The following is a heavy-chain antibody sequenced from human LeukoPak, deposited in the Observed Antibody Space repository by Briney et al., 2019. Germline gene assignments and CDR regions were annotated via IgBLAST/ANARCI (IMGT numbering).Heavy chain of an antibody. CDR1: GYSISSGYY. CDR3: ARQTCGLHPPDY. V-gene: IGHV4-38-2*01. J-gene: IGHJ4*02. D-gene: IGHD2-21*01. CDR2: IYHSGST. Sequence: SETLSLTCAVSGYSISSGYYWGWIRQPPGKGLEWIGSIYHSGSTYYNPSLKIRVTISVDTSKNQFSPKLSSVTAADTAGYSRARQTCGLHPPDYWGQGTLVTVSS.